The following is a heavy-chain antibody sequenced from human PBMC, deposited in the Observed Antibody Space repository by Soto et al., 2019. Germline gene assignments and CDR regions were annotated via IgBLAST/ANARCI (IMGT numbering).Heavy chain of an antibody. CDR2: IHSSGSI. J-gene: IGHJ1*01. V-gene: IGHV4-30-4*01. CDR1: GGSISSDDYY. D-gene: IGHD3-22*01. CDR3: ARDLDGLHDDTSGPFPRPG. Sequence: LSLTCTVSGGSISSDDYYWSWIRQAPGRGLEWIGYIHSSGSIYYNPSLKSRATVSIDTAGNQFSLKVSSVTVADTAVYYCARDLDGLHDDTSGPFPRPGWGQGTLVTVSS.